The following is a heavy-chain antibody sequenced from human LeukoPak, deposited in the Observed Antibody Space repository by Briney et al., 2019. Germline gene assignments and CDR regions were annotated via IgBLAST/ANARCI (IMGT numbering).Heavy chain of an antibody. J-gene: IGHJ4*02. D-gene: IGHD6-19*01. Sequence: GGSLRLSCAASGFSFSFYWMHWVRQAPGKGPVWVSRIKTDGSIADYADSVKGRFTISRDNAKNSLYLQMNSLRAEDTAVYYCARAGQWPFDYWGQGTLVTVSS. CDR2: IKTDGSIA. CDR3: ARAGQWPFDY. V-gene: IGHV3-74*01. CDR1: GFSFSFYW.